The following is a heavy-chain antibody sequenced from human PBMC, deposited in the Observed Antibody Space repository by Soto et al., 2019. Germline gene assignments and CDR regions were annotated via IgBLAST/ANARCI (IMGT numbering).Heavy chain of an antibody. D-gene: IGHD1-1*01. CDR1: GFTVSSNY. J-gene: IGHJ3*02. V-gene: IGHV3-53*01. Sequence: GGSLRLSCAASGFTVSSNYMSWVRQAPGKGLEWVSVIYSGGSPYYADSVKGRFTISRDNSKNTLYLQMNSLRAEDTAVYYCARDRALEDAFDIWGQGTMVTVSS. CDR2: IYSGGSP. CDR3: ARDRALEDAFDI.